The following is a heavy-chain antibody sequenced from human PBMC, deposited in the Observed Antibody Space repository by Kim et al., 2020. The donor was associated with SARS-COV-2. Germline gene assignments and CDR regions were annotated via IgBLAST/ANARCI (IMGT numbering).Heavy chain of an antibody. CDR3: AKSKSSNLWFRDPGGMDV. Sequence: GGSLRLSCAASGFTFSSYAMSWVRQAPGKGLEWVSAISGSGGSTYYADSVKGRFTISRDNSKNTLYLQMNSLRAEDTAVYYCAKSKSSNLWFRDPGGMDVGGRGNTVTVSS. V-gene: IGHV3-23*01. J-gene: IGHJ6*02. D-gene: IGHD3-10*01. CDR1: GFTFSSYA. CDR2: ISGSGGST.